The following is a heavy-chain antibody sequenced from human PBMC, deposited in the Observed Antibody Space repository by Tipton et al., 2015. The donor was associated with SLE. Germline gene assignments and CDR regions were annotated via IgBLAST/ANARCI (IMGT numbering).Heavy chain of an antibody. D-gene: IGHD6-19*01. CDR2: ISISSSYI. J-gene: IGHJ5*02. CDR1: GFSFSNYG. CDR3: ARDFGWYENWFDP. Sequence: LRLSCAASGFSFSNYGMHWVRQAPGKGLEWVSCISISSSYIYYADSVKGRFTISRDNAKNSLYLQMNSLRAEDTAVYYCARDFGWYENWFDPWGQGTLVAVSS. V-gene: IGHV3-21*01.